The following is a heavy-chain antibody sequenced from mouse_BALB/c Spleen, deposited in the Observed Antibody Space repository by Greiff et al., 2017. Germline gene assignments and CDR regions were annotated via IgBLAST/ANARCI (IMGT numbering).Heavy chain of an antibody. Sequence: QVQLQQSGAELVRPGTSVKISCKASGYTFTNYWLGWVKQRPGHGLEWIGDIYPGGGYTNYNEKFKGKATLTADTSSSTAYMQLSSLTSEDSAVCFCAGGGGGGGVEADYWGQGTTLTVSS. CDR1: GYTFTNYW. J-gene: IGHJ2*01. CDR2: IYPGGGYT. V-gene: IGHV1-63*02. D-gene: IGHD1-1*02. CDR3: AGGGGGGGVEADY.